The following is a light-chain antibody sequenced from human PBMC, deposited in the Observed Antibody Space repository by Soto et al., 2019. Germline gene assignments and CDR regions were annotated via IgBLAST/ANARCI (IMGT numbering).Light chain of an antibody. CDR2: DNN. J-gene: IGLJ2*01. CDR3: GTWDSSLSAVV. CDR1: SSNIGNNY. Sequence: QSVLTQPPSLSAAPGQKVTISGSGSSSNIGNNYVSWYQQLPGTAPKLLIYDNNKRPSGIPDRFSGSKSGTSATLRITGLQSGDEADYYCGTWDSSLSAVVFGGGTKVTVL. V-gene: IGLV1-51*01.